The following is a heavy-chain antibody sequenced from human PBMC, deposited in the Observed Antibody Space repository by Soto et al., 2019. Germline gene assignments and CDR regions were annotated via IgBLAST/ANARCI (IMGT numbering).Heavy chain of an antibody. CDR1: GFSLSTSGVG. Sequence: SCPTLVNPTQTLTLTCTFSGFSLSTSGVGVGWIRQPPGKALEWLALIYWNDDKRYSPSLKSRLTITKDTSKNQVVLTMTNMDPVDTATYYCAHGSKYYYGSGSYNYDYWGQGTLVTVSS. J-gene: IGHJ4*02. D-gene: IGHD3-10*01. V-gene: IGHV2-5*01. CDR2: IYWNDDK. CDR3: AHGSKYYYGSGSYNYDY.